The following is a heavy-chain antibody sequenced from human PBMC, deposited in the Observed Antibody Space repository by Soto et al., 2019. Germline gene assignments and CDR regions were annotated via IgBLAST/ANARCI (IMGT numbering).Heavy chain of an antibody. Sequence: GGSLRLSCAASGFTFSSYGMHWVRQAPGKGLEWVAVISYDGSNKYYADSVKGRFTISRDNSKNTLYLQMNSLRAEDTAVYYCAKVPYLSGWYFPDYWGQGTLVTVSS. D-gene: IGHD6-19*01. CDR1: GFTFSSYG. CDR2: ISYDGSNK. CDR3: AKVPYLSGWYFPDY. V-gene: IGHV3-30*18. J-gene: IGHJ4*02.